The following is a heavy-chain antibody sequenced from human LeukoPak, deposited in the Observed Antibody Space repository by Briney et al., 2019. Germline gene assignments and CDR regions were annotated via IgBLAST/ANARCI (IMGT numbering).Heavy chain of an antibody. Sequence: ASVKVSCKTSGYTFTGYYIHWVRQAPGQGLEWMGWVNPDSGGTTYAQKFQDRVTMTRDTSITTAFMELGRLRSDDTAVYYCARDSGPGTFDIWGQGTMVTVSS. CDR3: ARDSGPGTFDI. CDR2: VNPDSGGT. J-gene: IGHJ3*02. CDR1: GYTFTGYY. D-gene: IGHD3-10*01. V-gene: IGHV1-2*02.